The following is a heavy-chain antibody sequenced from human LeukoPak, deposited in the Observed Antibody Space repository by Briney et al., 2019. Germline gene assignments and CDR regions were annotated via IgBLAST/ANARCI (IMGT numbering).Heavy chain of an antibody. Sequence: SETLSLTCTVSGGSISSSSYYWGWIRQPPGKGLEWIGSIYYSGSTYYNPSLKSRVTISVDTSKNQFSLKLSSVTAADTAVYYCARHDCSSTSCYMSYYYYGMDVWGQGTTVTVSS. CDR3: ARHDCSSTSCYMSYYYYGMDV. CDR2: IYYSGST. D-gene: IGHD2-2*02. J-gene: IGHJ6*02. CDR1: GGSISSSSYY. V-gene: IGHV4-39*01.